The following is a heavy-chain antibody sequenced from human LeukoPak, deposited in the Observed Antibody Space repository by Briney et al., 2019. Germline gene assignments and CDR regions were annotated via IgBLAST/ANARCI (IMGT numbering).Heavy chain of an antibody. V-gene: IGHV3-7*01. CDR1: GFTFSSYW. CDR2: IRQEGSEK. CDR3: AREILVVVVPAAKGPQNYYGMDV. J-gene: IGHJ6*02. D-gene: IGHD2-2*01. Sequence: GGSLRLSCAAPGFTFSSYWMSWVRQAPGKGLEWVANIRQEGSEKYYVDSVKGRFTISRDNAKNSLYLQMNSLRAEDTAVYYCAREILVVVVPAAKGPQNYYGMDVWGQGTTVTVSS.